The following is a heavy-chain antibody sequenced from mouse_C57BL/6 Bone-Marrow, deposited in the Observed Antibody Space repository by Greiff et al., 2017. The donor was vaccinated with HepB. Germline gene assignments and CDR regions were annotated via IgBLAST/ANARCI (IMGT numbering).Heavy chain of an antibody. D-gene: IGHD1-1*01. Sequence: VQLQQSGPGLVAPSQSLSITCTVSGFSLTSYAISWVRQPPGKGLEWLGVIWTGGGTNYNSALKSRLSISKDNSKSQVFLKMNSLQTDDTARYYCASDYYGSSRYWYFDVWGTGTTVTVSS. CDR1: GFSLTSYA. V-gene: IGHV2-9-1*01. CDR3: ASDYYGSSRYWYFDV. CDR2: IWTGGGT. J-gene: IGHJ1*03.